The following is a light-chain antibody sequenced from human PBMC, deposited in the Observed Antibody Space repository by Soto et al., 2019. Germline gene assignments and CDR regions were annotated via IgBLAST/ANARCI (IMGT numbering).Light chain of an antibody. Sequence: DIQMTQSPSTLSASVGDRVSITCRASQSLSTKLAWFQQKPGKAHKLLIYDASSLESGVPSRFSGSGSGTEFTLTISSLQPDDVATYYWQQYNSYWTYGQGTKVEIK. V-gene: IGKV1-5*01. CDR1: QSLSTK. J-gene: IGKJ1*01. CDR2: DAS. CDR3: QQYNSYWT.